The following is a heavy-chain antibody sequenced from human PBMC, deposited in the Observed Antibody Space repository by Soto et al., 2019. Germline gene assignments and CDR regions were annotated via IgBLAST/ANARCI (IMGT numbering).Heavy chain of an antibody. CDR1: GGSFSGYY. J-gene: IGHJ4*02. CDR3: ARGHTDSSGWYQGSYYFDY. CDR2: INHSGST. V-gene: IGHV4-34*01. Sequence: PSETLSLTCAVYGGSFSGYYWSWIRQPPGKGLEWIGEINHSGSTNYNPSLKSRVTISVDTSKNQFSLKLSSVTAADTAVYYCARGHTDSSGWYQGSYYFDYWGQGTLVTVSS. D-gene: IGHD6-19*01.